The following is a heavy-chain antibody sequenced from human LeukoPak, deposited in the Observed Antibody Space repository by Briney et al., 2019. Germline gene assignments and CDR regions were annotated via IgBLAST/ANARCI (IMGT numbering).Heavy chain of an antibody. D-gene: IGHD6-6*01. CDR3: ARGAARGVYP. J-gene: IGHJ5*02. V-gene: IGHV4-34*01. CDR1: GGSFSGYI. CDR2: LNHSVST. Sequence: PSETLSLTCAVYGGSFSGYIWSSIRQPPRKGLGWVGELNHSVSTNNSPSLKCRVTITVDTSKNKFSLKLSSVTAADTAVYYCARGAARGVYPWDQGTLVTVSS.